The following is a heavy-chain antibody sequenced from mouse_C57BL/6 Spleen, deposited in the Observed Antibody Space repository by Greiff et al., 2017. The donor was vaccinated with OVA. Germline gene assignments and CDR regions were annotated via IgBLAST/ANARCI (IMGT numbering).Heavy chain of an antibody. D-gene: IGHD2-4*01. Sequence: QVHVKQPGAELVKPGASVKLSCKASGYTFTSYWMQWVKQRPGQGLEWIGEIDPSDSYTNYNQKFKGKATLTVDTSSSTAYMQLSSLTSEDSAVYYCAIYDYLYYFDYWGQGTTLTVSS. J-gene: IGHJ2*01. CDR3: AIYDYLYYFDY. CDR2: IDPSDSYT. CDR1: GYTFTSYW. V-gene: IGHV1-50*01.